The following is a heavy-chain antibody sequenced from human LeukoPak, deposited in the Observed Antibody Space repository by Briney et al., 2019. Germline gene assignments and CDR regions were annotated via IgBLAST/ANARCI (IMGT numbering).Heavy chain of an antibody. V-gene: IGHV4-59*01. CDR1: GGSISSYY. Sequence: SETLSLTCTVSGGSISSYYWSWLRQPPGKGLEWIGYIYYSGSTNYNPSLTSRVTISVDTSKNQFSLKLSSVIAAHTAVYYCARSYYDSSGYRDAFDIWGQGTLVTVSS. CDR3: ARSYYDSSGYRDAFDI. CDR2: IYYSGST. J-gene: IGHJ3*02. D-gene: IGHD3-22*01.